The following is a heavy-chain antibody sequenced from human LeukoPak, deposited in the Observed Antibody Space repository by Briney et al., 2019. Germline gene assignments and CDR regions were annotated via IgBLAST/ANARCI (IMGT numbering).Heavy chain of an antibody. J-gene: IGHJ4*02. D-gene: IGHD3-16*01. CDR3: VRMEYVSSGSGAPFDY. CDR1: GFTFSSYA. CDR2: IRSGGTNT. Sequence: GGSLRLSCAASGFTFSSYALTWVRQAPGKGLEWVSYIRSGGTNTDYTGSVKGRFTISRDNAKNSLYLQMNSLRAEDTAVYCCVRMEYVSSGSGAPFDYWGQGTLVTVS. V-gene: IGHV3-48*04.